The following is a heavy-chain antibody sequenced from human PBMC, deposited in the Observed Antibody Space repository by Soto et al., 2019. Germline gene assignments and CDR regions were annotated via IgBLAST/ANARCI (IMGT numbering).Heavy chain of an antibody. J-gene: IGHJ6*02. CDR3: ARGRLVLRFLEWAQRPPLDYYYGMDV. V-gene: IGHV4-34*01. CDR2: INHSGST. Sequence: SQTLSLTCAVYGGSFSGYYWSWIRQPPGKGLEWIGEINHSGSTNYNPSLQSRVTLSVDTSKNQFSLKLSSVSAAATAVFYWARGRLVLRFLEWAQRPPLDYYYGMDVWGQGTTVTVSS. D-gene: IGHD3-3*01. CDR1: GGSFSGYY.